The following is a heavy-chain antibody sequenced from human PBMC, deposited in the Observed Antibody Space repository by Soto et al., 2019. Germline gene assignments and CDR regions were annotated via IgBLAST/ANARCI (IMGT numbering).Heavy chain of an antibody. V-gene: IGHV1-24*01. Sequence: ASVKVSCKVSGYTLTELSMHWVRQAPGKGLEWMGGFDPEDGETIYAQKFQGRVTMTEDTSTDTAYMELSSLRSEDTAVYYCATATTVTTPLDYWGQGTLVTVSS. J-gene: IGHJ4*02. D-gene: IGHD4-17*01. CDR2: FDPEDGET. CDR3: ATATTVTTPLDY. CDR1: GYTLTELS.